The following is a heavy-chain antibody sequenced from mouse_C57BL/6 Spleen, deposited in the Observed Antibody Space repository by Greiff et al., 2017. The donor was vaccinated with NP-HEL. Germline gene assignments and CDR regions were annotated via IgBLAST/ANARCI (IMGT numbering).Heavy chain of an antibody. CDR2: IDPETGGT. J-gene: IGHJ4*01. Sequence: QVQLQQSGAELVRPGASVTLSCKASGYTFTDYEMHWVKQTPVHGLEWIGAIDPETGGTAYNQKFKGKAILTAVKSSSTAYMELRSLTSEDSAVYYCTREVAMDYWGQGTSVTVSS. CDR1: GYTFTDYE. V-gene: IGHV1-15*01. CDR3: TREVAMDY.